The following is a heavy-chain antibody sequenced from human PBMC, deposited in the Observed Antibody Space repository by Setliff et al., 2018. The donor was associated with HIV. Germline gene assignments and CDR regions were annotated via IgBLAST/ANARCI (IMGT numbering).Heavy chain of an antibody. V-gene: IGHV4-30-4*08. CDR3: ARTYSSNWYIDY. CDR1: GGSISSDDYY. J-gene: IGHJ4*02. Sequence: PSETLSLTCTVSGGSISSDDYYWNWIRQPPGKGLEWIGYITYSGSAYYNPSFKSRVTLSVDTSENQFSLRLSSMTAADTAIYYCARTYSSNWYIDYWGQGTLVTVSS. CDR2: ITYSGSA. D-gene: IGHD6-13*01.